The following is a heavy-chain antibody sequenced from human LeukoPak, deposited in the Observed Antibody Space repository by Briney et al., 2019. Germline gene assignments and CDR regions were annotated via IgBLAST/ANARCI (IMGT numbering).Heavy chain of an antibody. V-gene: IGHV3-30*02. CDR2: IRYDGSNK. CDR3: AGYCSGGSCYSAIDY. J-gene: IGHJ4*02. Sequence: GGSLRLSCAASGFTVSSNYMSWVRQAPGKGLEWVAFIRYDGSNKYYADSVKGRFTISRDNSKNTLYLQMNSLRAEDTAVYYCAGYCSGGSCYSAIDYWGQGTLVTVSS. D-gene: IGHD2-15*01. CDR1: GFTVSSNY.